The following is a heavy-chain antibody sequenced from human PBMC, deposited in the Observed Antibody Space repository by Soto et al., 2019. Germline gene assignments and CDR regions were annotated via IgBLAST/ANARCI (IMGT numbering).Heavy chain of an antibody. CDR3: ARAAVTTRDDAFDI. CDR2: IWYDGSNK. V-gene: IGHV3-33*01. J-gene: IGHJ3*02. D-gene: IGHD4-17*01. CDR1: GFTFSSYG. Sequence: QVQLVESGGGVVQPGRSLRLSCAASGFTFSSYGMHWVRQAPGKGLEWVAVIWYDGSNKYYADSVKGRFTISRDNSKNTLYLQMNSLRAEDTAVYYCARAAVTTRDDAFDIWGQGTMVTVSS.